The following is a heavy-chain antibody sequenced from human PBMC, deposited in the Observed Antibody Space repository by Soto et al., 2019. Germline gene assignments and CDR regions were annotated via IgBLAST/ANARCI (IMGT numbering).Heavy chain of an antibody. V-gene: IGHV3-23*01. CDR1: GFTFSSYA. D-gene: IGHD3-22*01. CDR2: ISGSGGST. J-gene: IGHJ2*01. CDR3: AKDWGYYYWYFDL. Sequence: EVQLLESGGGLVQPGGSLRLSCAASGFTFSSYAMSWVRQAPGKGLEWVSAISGSGGSTYYADSVKGRFTISRDNSKNTLYLQMNSLRAEDMAVYYCAKDWGYYYWYFDLWGRGTLVTVSS.